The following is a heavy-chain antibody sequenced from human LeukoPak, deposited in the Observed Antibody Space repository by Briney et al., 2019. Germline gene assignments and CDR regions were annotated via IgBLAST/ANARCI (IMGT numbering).Heavy chain of an antibody. D-gene: IGHD1-26*01. Sequence: GESLKISCNGSGYXFNSCWISWLRQLPGKHLEWMWIIPPGDSATRYSPFYQGQVTISADKSISTAYLQWSSLKASDTAMYYCARHGNGMDVWGQGTTVTVSS. CDR1: GYXFNSCW. CDR2: IPPGDSAT. CDR3: ARHGNGMDV. V-gene: IGHV5-51*01. J-gene: IGHJ6*02.